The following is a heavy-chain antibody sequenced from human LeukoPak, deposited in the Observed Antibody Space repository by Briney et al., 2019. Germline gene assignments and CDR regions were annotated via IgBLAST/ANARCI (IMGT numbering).Heavy chain of an antibody. CDR1: GYTFTGYY. CDR3: ARDRSSSDY. J-gene: IGHJ4*02. V-gene: IGHV1-18*04. D-gene: IGHD6-6*01. CDR2: ISAYNGNT. Sequence: ASVKVSCKASGYTFTGYYMHWVRQAPGQGLEWMGWISAYNGNTNYAQKLQGRVTMTTDTSTSIAYMELRSLRSDDTAVYYCARDRSSSDYWGQGTLVTVSS.